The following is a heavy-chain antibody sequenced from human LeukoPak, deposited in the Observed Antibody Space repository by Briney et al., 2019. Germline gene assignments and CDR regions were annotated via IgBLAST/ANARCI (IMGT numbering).Heavy chain of an antibody. D-gene: IGHD3-10*01. CDR3: ARDCYYGSGSYHNWFDP. CDR1: GVSISSGGYY. CDR2: IYYSGST. V-gene: IGHV4-31*03. Sequence: SQTLSLTCTVSGVSISSGGYYWSWIRQHPGKGLEWIGYIYYSGSTYYNPSLKGRVTISVDTSKNQFSLKLSSVTAADTAVYYCARDCYYGSGSYHNWFDPWGQGTLVTVSS. J-gene: IGHJ5*02.